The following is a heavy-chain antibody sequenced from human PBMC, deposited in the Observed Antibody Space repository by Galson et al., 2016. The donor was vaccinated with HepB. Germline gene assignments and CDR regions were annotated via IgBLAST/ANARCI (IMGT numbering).Heavy chain of an antibody. Sequence: SLRLSCATSGFSFSTYGLHWVRQAAGRGLEWVALIWFDGSKQSYADSVKGRFTIFRDKSTKTLYLQINRQRVEDTGVYYCARTGPDSYYFNAMDVWGQGTTVTVSS. CDR1: GFSFSTYG. D-gene: IGHD1-14*01. CDR3: ARTGPDSYYFNAMDV. CDR2: IWFDGSKQ. V-gene: IGHV3-33*01. J-gene: IGHJ6*02.